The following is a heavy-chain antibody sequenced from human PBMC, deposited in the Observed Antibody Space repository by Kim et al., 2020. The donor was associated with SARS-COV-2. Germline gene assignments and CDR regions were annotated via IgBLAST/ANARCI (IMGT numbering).Heavy chain of an antibody. CDR3: ARCEETLGWYNWNYPNWFDP. CDR1: GYTFTSYG. V-gene: IGHV1-18*01. Sequence: ASVKVSCKVSGYTFTSYGISWVRQAPGQGLEWMGWISAYNGNTNYAQKLQGRGTMTTDTSLSTAYMELRSLRSDDTAVYYCARCEETLGWYNWNYPNWFDPCGQGTLVTVSS. D-gene: IGHD1-7*01. J-gene: IGHJ5*02. CDR2: ISAYNGNT.